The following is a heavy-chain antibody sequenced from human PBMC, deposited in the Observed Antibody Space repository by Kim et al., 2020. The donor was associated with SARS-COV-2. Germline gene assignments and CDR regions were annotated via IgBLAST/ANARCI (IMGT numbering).Heavy chain of an antibody. Sequence: SETLSLTCTVSGGSVSSGSYYWSWIRQPPGKGLEWIGYIYYSGSTNYNPSLKSRVTISVDTSKNQFSLKLSSVTAADTAVYYCARSGFSYYDSSGYYPFDYWGQGTLVTVSS. CDR3: ARSGFSYYDSSGYYPFDY. V-gene: IGHV4-61*01. CDR1: GGSVSSGSYY. CDR2: IYYSGST. J-gene: IGHJ4*02. D-gene: IGHD3-22*01.